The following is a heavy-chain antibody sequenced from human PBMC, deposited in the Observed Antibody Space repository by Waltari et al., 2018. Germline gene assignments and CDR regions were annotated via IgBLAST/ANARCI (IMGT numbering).Heavy chain of an antibody. D-gene: IGHD7-27*01. CDR3: XRWRWGQSEFDX. V-gene: IGHV3-7*01. CDR1: GFTFSSHG. Sequence: EVXLEXSGGMLVQPGGSXGGSCAASGFTFSSHGMSWVRQAPXRGLEXVASIXEDGSXKHYVDSLKGXVTIYRDNAENSLYLQMXNLRVEDTXEXYCXRWRWGQSEFDXWGPGTLVTVSS. J-gene: IGHJ4*02. CDR2: IXEDGSXK.